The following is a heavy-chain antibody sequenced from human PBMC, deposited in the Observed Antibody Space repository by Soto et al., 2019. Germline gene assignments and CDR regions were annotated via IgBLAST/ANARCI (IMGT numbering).Heavy chain of an antibody. CDR2: ISYDGSNK. V-gene: IGHV3-30*18. CDR1: GFTFSSYG. D-gene: IGHD3-22*01. Sequence: QPGGSLRLSCAASGFTFSSYGMHWVRQAPGKGLEWVAVISYDGSNKYYADSVKGRFTISRDNSKNTLYLQMNSLRAEDTAVYYCAKDTYYYDSSGHAPYYYYYGMDVWGQGTTVTVSS. J-gene: IGHJ6*02. CDR3: AKDTYYYDSSGHAPYYYYYGMDV.